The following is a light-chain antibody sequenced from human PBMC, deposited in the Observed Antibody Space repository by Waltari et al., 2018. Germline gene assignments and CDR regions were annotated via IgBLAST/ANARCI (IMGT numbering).Light chain of an antibody. CDR1: RGTIGTYKS. V-gene: IGLV2-14*03. J-gene: IGLJ2*01. CDR2: DVN. Sequence: QSALTQPASVPGSPGQSITISCTGSRGTIGTYKSVLWSQQHPGRTTRLIIYDVNMRPSGISDRVSGSKSGATASLTISGLQTEDEADYYCSSYTGSSTVIFGGGTRLTVL. CDR3: SSYTGSSTVI.